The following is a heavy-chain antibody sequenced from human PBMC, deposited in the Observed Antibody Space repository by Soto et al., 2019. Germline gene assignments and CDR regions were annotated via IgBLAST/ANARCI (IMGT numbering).Heavy chain of an antibody. V-gene: IGHV3-30*03. CDR3: AREMVDSVYDQYYFDY. J-gene: IGHJ4*02. Sequence: QVQLVESGGGVVQPGRSLRLSCVASGFTFSSFGMHWVRQAPGKGLEWVAVISYDGGKKYNADSVRGRFSISRDISNNTLDLQMNSLRAEDTAVYYCAREMVDSVYDQYYFDYWGQGTLVTVSS. D-gene: IGHD5-12*01. CDR2: ISYDGGKK. CDR1: GFTFSSFG.